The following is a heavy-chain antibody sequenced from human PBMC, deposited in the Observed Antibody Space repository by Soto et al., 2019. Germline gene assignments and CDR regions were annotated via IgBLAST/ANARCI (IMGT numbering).Heavy chain of an antibody. D-gene: IGHD6-25*01. CDR1: GGSITSTTHF. Sequence: SETLSLTCTASGGSITSTTHFWGWVRQPPGKGLEWIGTIYFTGNTYYTPSLKSRLTMSIDTSKNEFSLRLNSVTAADTAVYYCAGQTFTIAAASYGRSNWFDPWGPGTLVTVSS. CDR2: IYFTGNT. J-gene: IGHJ5*02. CDR3: AGQTFTIAAASYGRSNWFDP. V-gene: IGHV4-39*01.